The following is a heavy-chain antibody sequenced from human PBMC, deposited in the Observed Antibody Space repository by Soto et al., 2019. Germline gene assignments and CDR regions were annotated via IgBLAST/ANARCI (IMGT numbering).Heavy chain of an antibody. CDR3: ARAPGDFWSGYYGMDV. CDR2: IYTSGST. V-gene: IGHV4-4*07. D-gene: IGHD3-3*01. CDR1: GGSISSYY. J-gene: IGHJ6*02. Sequence: SETLSLTCTVSGGSISSYYWSWIRQPAGKGLEWIGRIYTSGSTNYNPSLKSRVTISVDRSKNQFSLKLSSVTAADTAVYYCARAPGDFWSGYYGMDVWGQGTTVTVSS.